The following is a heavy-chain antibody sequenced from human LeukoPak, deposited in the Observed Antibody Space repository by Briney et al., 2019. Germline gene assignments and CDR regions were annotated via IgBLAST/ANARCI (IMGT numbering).Heavy chain of an antibody. CDR1: GGTFSSYA. J-gene: IGHJ5*02. Sequence: SVKVSCKASGGTFSSYAISWVRQAPGQGLEWMGGIIPIFGTANYAQKFQGRVTITADESTSTAYMELSSLRSEDTAVYYCARAAGRAATQNWSDPWGQGTLVTVSS. CDR2: IIPIFGTA. V-gene: IGHV1-69*13. D-gene: IGHD2-15*01. CDR3: ARAAGRAATQNWSDP.